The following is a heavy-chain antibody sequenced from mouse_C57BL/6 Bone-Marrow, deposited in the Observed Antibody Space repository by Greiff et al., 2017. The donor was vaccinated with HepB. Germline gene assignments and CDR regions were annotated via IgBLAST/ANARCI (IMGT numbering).Heavy chain of an antibody. D-gene: IGHD1-1*01. Sequence: EVQGVESGGGLVQPGGSLKLSCAASGFTFSDYYMYWVRQTPEKRLEWVAYISNGGGSTYYPDTVKGRFTISRDNAKNTLYLQMSRLKSEDTAMYYCARHEDYYGSSYPAWFAYWGQGTLVTVSA. CDR2: ISNGGGST. CDR1: GFTFSDYY. CDR3: ARHEDYYGSSYPAWFAY. J-gene: IGHJ3*01. V-gene: IGHV5-12*01.